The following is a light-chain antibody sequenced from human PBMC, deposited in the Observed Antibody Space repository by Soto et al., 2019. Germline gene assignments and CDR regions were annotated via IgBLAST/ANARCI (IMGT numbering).Light chain of an antibody. CDR3: QTWGTDFWV. V-gene: IGLV4-69*01. CDR2: VNSDGSH. Sequence: QSVLTQSPSASASLGASVSLTCNLTTGHTTYAIAWHQQHPEKGPRYLMKVNSDGSHTKGDGIPDRFSGSSSGAQRYLTISSLQSEDEADYYCQTWGTDFWVFGGGTKLTVL. CDR1: TGHTTYA. J-gene: IGLJ3*02.